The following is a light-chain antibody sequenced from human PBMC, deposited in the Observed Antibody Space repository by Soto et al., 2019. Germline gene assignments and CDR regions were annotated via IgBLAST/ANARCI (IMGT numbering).Light chain of an antibody. J-gene: IGLJ2*01. V-gene: IGLV4-69*01. Sequence: QPVLTQSPSASASLGASVKLTCTLSSGHSSYAIAWHQQQPEKGPRYLMKLNNDGSHTKGDGIPDRFSGSSSGAERYLSISSLQSDDEADYYCQTWNTGTVVFGGGTKLTVL. CDR3: QTWNTGTVV. CDR2: LNNDGSH. CDR1: SGHSSYA.